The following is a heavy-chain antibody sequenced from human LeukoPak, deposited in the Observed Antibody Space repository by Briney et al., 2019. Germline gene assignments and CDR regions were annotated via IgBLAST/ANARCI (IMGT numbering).Heavy chain of an antibody. D-gene: IGHD2-2*01. CDR2: INHSGRT. Sequence: PETLSLTCAVYGGSFSDYFWGWIRQPPGKGLEWIGEINHSGRTYYNPSLKSRVTISVDTSKNQFSLNLSSVTAADTAVYYCARDVVVVPAAIHYGMDVWGQGTTVTVSS. CDR1: GGSFSDYF. CDR3: ARDVVVVPAAIHYGMDV. J-gene: IGHJ6*02. V-gene: IGHV4-34*01.